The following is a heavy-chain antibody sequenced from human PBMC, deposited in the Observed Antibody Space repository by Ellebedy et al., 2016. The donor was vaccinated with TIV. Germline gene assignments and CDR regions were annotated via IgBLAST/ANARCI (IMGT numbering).Heavy chain of an antibody. Sequence: GGSLRLXXAASGFTFSSYGMHWVRQAPGKGLEWVAVIWYDGSNKYYADSVKGRFTISRDNSKNTLYLQMNSLRAEDTAVYYCARDYTSPQARHYMDVWGKGTTVTVSS. CDR1: GFTFSSYG. D-gene: IGHD2-2*01. V-gene: IGHV3-33*01. CDR2: IWYDGSNK. CDR3: ARDYTSPQARHYMDV. J-gene: IGHJ6*03.